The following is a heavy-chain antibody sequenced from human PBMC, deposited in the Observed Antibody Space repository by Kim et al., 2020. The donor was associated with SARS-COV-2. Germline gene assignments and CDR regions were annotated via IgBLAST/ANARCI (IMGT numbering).Heavy chain of an antibody. D-gene: IGHD3-10*01. CDR1: GYTFTSYA. Sequence: ASVKVSCKASGYTFTSYAMHWVRQAPGQRLEWMGWINAGNGNTKYSQKFQGRVTITRDTSASTAYMELSSLRSEDTAVYYCARVRGTDYYGSGRFDYWGQGTLVTVSS. V-gene: IGHV1-3*01. CDR3: ARVRGTDYYGSGRFDY. J-gene: IGHJ4*02. CDR2: INAGNGNT.